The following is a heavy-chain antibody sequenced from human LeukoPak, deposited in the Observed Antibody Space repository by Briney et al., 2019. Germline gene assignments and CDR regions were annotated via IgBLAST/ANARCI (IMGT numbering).Heavy chain of an antibody. V-gene: IGHV1-2*02. CDR1: GYTFTGYY. D-gene: IGHD5-12*01. CDR2: INPNSGGT. Sequence: GASVKVSCKASGYTFTGYYMHWVRQAPGQGLEWMGWINPNSGGTNYAQKSQGRVTMTRDTSISTAYMELSRLRSDDTAVYYCARGAVATTAYYYYGMDVWGQGTTVTVSS. CDR3: ARGAVATTAYYYYGMDV. J-gene: IGHJ6*02.